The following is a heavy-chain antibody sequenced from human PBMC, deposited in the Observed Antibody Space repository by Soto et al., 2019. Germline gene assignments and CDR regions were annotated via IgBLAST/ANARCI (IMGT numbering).Heavy chain of an antibody. CDR3: ARDYCSGGSCYGMDV. J-gene: IGHJ6*02. CDR2: ISYDGSNK. D-gene: IGHD2-15*01. CDR1: GFTFSSYA. V-gene: IGHV3-30-3*01. Sequence: QVQLVESGGGVVQPGGSLRLSCAASGFTFSSYAMHWVRQAPGKGLEWVAVISYDGSNKYYADSVKGRFTISRDNSKNTLYLQMNSLRAEDTAVYYCARDYCSGGSCYGMDVWGQGTTVTVSS.